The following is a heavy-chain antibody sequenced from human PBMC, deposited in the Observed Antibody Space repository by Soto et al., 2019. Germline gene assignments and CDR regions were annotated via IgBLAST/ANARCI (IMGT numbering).Heavy chain of an antibody. CDR1: GGSISSYY. D-gene: IGHD3-3*01. V-gene: IGHV4-59*01. CDR2: IYYSGST. J-gene: IGHJ6*03. Sequence: PSETLSLTCTVSGGSISSYYWSWIRQPPGKGLEWIGYIYYSGSTNYNPSLKSRVTISVDTSKNQFSLKLSSVTAADTAVYYCARDRRFLEWLEGGYLDVWGKGTTVTVSS. CDR3: ARDRRFLEWLEGGYLDV.